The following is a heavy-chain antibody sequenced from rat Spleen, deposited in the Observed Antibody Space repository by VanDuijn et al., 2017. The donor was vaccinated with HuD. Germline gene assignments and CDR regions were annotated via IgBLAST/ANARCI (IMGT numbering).Heavy chain of an antibody. J-gene: IGHJ2*01. D-gene: IGHD1-11*01. CDR3: ARDYGGYDYFDY. CDR1: GFTFSGFP. CDR2: ISHDGDST. Sequence: EVHLVESGGGLVQPGKSMKLSCAASGFTFSGFPMTWVRQGPTEGLEWVATISHDGDSTYYRDSVKGRFTISRDNAKSTLYLQMDSLRSEDTATYYCARDYGGYDYFDYWGQGVMVTVSS. V-gene: IGHV5-46*01.